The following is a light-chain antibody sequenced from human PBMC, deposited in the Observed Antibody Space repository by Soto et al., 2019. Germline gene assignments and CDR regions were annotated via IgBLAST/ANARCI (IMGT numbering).Light chain of an antibody. J-gene: IGLJ1*01. CDR2: DVS. V-gene: IGLV2-14*03. Sequence: QSVLTQPASVSGSPGHSITISCSGTSSDVGGYNYVSWYQQHPGKAPKLMIYDVSNRPSGVSNRFSGSKSGNTASLTISGLQAEDEGDYYCSSYISTSTLNVFGTGTKLTVL. CDR1: SSDVGGYNY. CDR3: SSYISTSTLNV.